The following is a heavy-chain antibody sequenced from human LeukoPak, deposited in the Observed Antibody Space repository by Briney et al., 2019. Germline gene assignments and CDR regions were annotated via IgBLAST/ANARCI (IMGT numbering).Heavy chain of an antibody. CDR3: ARIGGYSYCLDY. V-gene: IGHV3-30-3*01. Sequence: GGSLRLSCAASGYTFSSYAMRWVRRAPGEGLEWGAVISYDGSNKYYVDSVKGRVTISRDNSKNTLYLQMNSLGAEDTAVDYCARIGGYSYCLDYWGQGTLVTVSS. CDR2: ISYDGSNK. CDR1: GYTFSSYA. J-gene: IGHJ4*02. D-gene: IGHD5-18*01.